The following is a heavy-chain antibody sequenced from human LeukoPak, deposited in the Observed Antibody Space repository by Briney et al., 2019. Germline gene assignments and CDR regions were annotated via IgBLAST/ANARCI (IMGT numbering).Heavy chain of an antibody. V-gene: IGHV4-34*01. CDR1: GGSFSNYY. CDR3: ALTTAGKGYYFDY. J-gene: IGHJ4*02. D-gene: IGHD6-13*01. CDR2: ISHSGST. Sequence: SETLSLTCAVYGGSFSNYYWNWIRQPPGKGLEWIGQISHSGSTNYSPSLKSRVTISVDTSKNQFSLRLSSVTAADTAVYYCALTTAGKGYYFDYWGQGTLVTVSS.